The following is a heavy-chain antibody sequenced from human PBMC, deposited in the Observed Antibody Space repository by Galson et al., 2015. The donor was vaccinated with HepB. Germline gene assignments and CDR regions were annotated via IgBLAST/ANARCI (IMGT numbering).Heavy chain of an antibody. J-gene: IGHJ5*02. Sequence: SLRLSCAASGFTFSSYSMNWVRQAPGKGLEWVSSISSSSSYIYYADSVKGRFTISRDNAKNSLYLQMNSLRAEDTAVYYCAKSSCGGDCGPWGQGTLVTVSS. V-gene: IGHV3-21*01. CDR3: AKSSCGGDCGP. D-gene: IGHD2-21*02. CDR1: GFTFSSYS. CDR2: ISSSSSYI.